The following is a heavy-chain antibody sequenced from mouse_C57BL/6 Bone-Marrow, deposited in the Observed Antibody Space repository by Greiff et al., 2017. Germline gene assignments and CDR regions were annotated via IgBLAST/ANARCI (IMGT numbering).Heavy chain of an antibody. V-gene: IGHV1-81*01. D-gene: IGHD3-2*02. CDR2: IYPRSGNT. CDR3: ARKLRLPYYYAMDD. J-gene: IGHJ4*01. Sequence: QVQLQQSGAELARPGASVKLSCKASGYTFTSYGISWVKQRTGQGLEWIGEIYPRSGNTYYNEKFKGKATLTADKSSSTAYMELRSLTSEDSAVYFCARKLRLPYYYAMDDWGQGTSVTVSS. CDR1: GYTFTSYG.